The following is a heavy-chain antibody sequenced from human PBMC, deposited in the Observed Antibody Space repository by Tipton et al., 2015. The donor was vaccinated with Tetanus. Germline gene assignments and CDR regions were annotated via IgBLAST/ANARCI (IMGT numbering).Heavy chain of an antibody. D-gene: IGHD2-15*01. Sequence: QVQLVQSGAEVKKPGASVKVSCKASGYTFTGYYMHWVRQAPGQGLEWMGWISAYNGNTNYAQKLQGRVTMTTDTSTSTAYMELRGLRSDDTAVYYCARDRCSDVPCYFERGGWGQGTLVTVSS. CDR3: ARDRCSDVPCYFERGG. CDR1: GYTFTGYY. CDR2: ISAYNGNT. J-gene: IGHJ4*02. V-gene: IGHV1-18*04.